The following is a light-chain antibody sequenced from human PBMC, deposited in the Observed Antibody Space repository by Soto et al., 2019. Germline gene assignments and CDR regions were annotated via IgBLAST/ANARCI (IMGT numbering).Light chain of an antibody. CDR3: MQAHQTPKT. J-gene: IGKJ2*01. V-gene: IGKV2-28*01. CDR1: ESLLHSNGYTY. CDR2: LTS. Sequence: DIVMTQSPLSLPVTPGEPASISCRSSESLLHSNGYTYLDWYLQKPGQPPQLLICLTSSRASGVPDRFSGSGSGKDFTLEISRVEAEDVGIYYCMQAHQTPKTFGQGTKLELK.